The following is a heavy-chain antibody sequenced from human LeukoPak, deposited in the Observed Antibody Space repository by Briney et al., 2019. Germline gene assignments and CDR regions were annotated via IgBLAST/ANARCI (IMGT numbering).Heavy chain of an antibody. CDR3: ARGPPDGDYFDY. V-gene: IGHV4-61*01. Sequence: TETLSLTCTVSGGSVSSGSYYWSWIRQPPGKGLEWIGNIYYTGSTNYNPSLKSRVTISVDTSKNQFSLKLSSVTAADTAVYYCARGPPDGDYFDYWGQGTLVTVSS. CDR2: IYYTGST. CDR1: GGSVSSGSYY. J-gene: IGHJ4*02.